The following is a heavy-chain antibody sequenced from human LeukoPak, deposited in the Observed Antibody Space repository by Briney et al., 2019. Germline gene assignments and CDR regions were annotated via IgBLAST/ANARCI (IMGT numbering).Heavy chain of an antibody. Sequence: ASVKVSCKASGYTFTGYYMHWVRRAPGQGLEWMGWINPNSGGTNYAQKFQGRVTMTRDTSISTAYMELSRLRSDDTAVYYCARDLYGSGSYIPFDYWGQGSLVTVSS. CDR2: INPNSGGT. V-gene: IGHV1-2*02. J-gene: IGHJ4*02. D-gene: IGHD3-10*01. CDR3: ARDLYGSGSYIPFDY. CDR1: GYTFTGYY.